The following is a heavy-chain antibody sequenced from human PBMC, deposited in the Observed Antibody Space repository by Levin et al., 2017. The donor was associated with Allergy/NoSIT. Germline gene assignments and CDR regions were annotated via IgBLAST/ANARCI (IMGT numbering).Heavy chain of an antibody. CDR2: IFYSGIT. D-gene: IGHD3-22*01. V-gene: IGHV4-59*01. CDR1: GGSISRYY. Sequence: SETLSLTCTVSGGSISRYYWSWIRQPPGKGLEWIGYIFYSGITDYNPSLKSRVTISVDTSKNQLSLKVNSVTAADTAVYYCARASSGFHPFDYWGQGTLVTVSS. CDR3: ARASSGFHPFDY. J-gene: IGHJ4*02.